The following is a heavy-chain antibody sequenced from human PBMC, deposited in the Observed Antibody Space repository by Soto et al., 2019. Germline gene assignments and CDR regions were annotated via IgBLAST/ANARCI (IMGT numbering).Heavy chain of an antibody. CDR3: ARVIRAGIDAFDI. Sequence: QVQLQESGPGLAKPSETLSLTCTVSGGSISSYYWSWIRQPPGKGLEWIGYIYYSGSTNYNPSLKSRVTISVDTSKNQFSLKLSSVTAADTAVYYCARVIRAGIDAFDIWGQGTMVTVSS. J-gene: IGHJ3*02. V-gene: IGHV4-59*01. CDR2: IYYSGST. CDR1: GGSISSYY. D-gene: IGHD6-13*01.